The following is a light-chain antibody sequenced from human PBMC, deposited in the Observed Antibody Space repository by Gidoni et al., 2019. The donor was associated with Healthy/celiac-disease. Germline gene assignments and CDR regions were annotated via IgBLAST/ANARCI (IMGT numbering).Light chain of an antibody. J-gene: IGKJ3*01. V-gene: IGKV1-5*03. CDR3: QQYNSYPFT. CDR1: QSISSW. Sequence: DIQMTQSPSTLSASVGDRVTITCRASQSISSWLAWYQQKPGKAPKLLIYKASSLESGVPSRFSGSGSGTEFTHTISSLQPDDFATYYCQQYNSYPFTFXPXTKVDIK. CDR2: KAS.